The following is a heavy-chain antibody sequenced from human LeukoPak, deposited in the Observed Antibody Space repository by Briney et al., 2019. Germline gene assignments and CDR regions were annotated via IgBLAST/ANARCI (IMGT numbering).Heavy chain of an antibody. V-gene: IGHV4-39*07. CDR3: ARRTDSSGWSEVYAFDI. J-gene: IGHJ3*02. CDR1: GGSISSSSYY. Sequence: PSETLSLTCTVSGGSISSSSYYWGWIRQPPGKGLEWIGSIYYSGSTYYNPSLKSRVTIPVDTSKNQFSLKLSSVTAADTAVYYCARRTDSSGWSEVYAFDIWGQGTMVTVSS. CDR2: IYYSGST. D-gene: IGHD6-19*01.